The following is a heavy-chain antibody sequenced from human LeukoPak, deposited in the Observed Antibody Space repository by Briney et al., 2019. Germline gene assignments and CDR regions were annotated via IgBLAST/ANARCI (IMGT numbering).Heavy chain of an antibody. CDR2: INPNSGDT. V-gene: IGHV1-2*02. CDR3: ARDGSGVKGWAY. CDR1: GYIFIDYY. D-gene: IGHD1-26*01. J-gene: IGHJ4*02. Sequence: ASVKVSCKASGYIFIDYYLHWVRQAPGQGLQWMGRINPNSGDTNYAQNFQGRVTMTRDTSISTAYMELSRLGSDDTAVYFCARDGSGVKGWAYWGQGTLVTVSS.